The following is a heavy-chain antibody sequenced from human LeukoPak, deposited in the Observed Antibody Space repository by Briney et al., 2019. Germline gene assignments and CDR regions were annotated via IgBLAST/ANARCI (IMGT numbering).Heavy chain of an antibody. CDR2: INHSGST. D-gene: IGHD3-10*01. J-gene: IGHJ6*03. CDR1: GVSISSSNFY. V-gene: IGHV4-39*07. CDR3: ARVRGSMVRGLFRYYYYMDV. Sequence: SETLSLTCTVSGVSISSSNFYWSWIRQPPGKGLEWIGEINHSGSTNYNPSLKSRVTISVDTSKNQFSLKLSSVTAADTAVYYCARVRGSMVRGLFRYYYYMDVWGKGTTVTISS.